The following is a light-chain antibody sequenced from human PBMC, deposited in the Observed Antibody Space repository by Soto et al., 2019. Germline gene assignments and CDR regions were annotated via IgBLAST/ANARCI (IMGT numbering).Light chain of an antibody. CDR3: QQYNTWTSIT. V-gene: IGKV3-15*01. J-gene: IGKJ5*01. Sequence: EILMTQSPATLSVSPGERATLSCRSSESVGSNLAWYQQKPGQAPRLLIHGASKRATGIPARFSGSGSGTEFTLTISSLQSEDFAVYYCQQYNTWTSITFGQGTRLEIK. CDR1: ESVGSN. CDR2: GAS.